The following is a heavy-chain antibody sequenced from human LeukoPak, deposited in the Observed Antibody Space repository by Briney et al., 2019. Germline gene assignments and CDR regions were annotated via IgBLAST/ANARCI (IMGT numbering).Heavy chain of an antibody. CDR3: ARGWQIDSSGGFVDP. Sequence: ASMRVSCNSSGYNFTAYYVHRIRQAPGQGLEWMGLINPNNGGTNFAQKFQGRVTMTRDTSITTVYMGLSRLTSDDTAVYYCARGWQIDSSGGFVDPWGQGTLVTVSS. CDR1: GYNFTAYY. D-gene: IGHD6-6*01. V-gene: IGHV1-2*02. CDR2: INPNNGGT. J-gene: IGHJ5*02.